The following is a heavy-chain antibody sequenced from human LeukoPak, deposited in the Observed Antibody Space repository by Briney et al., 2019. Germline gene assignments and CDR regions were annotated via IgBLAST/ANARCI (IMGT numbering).Heavy chain of an antibody. V-gene: IGHV3-23*01. CDR1: GFTFSSYA. D-gene: IGHD3-3*01. CDR3: AGSAGVVSCYDY. Sequence: GGSLRLSCAASGFTFSSYAMSWVRQAPGKGLEWVSAISGSGGSAYYADSVKGRFTISRDNSKNTLYLQMNSLRAEDTAVYYCAGSAGVVSCYDYWGQGTLVTVSS. CDR2: ISGSGGSA. J-gene: IGHJ4*02.